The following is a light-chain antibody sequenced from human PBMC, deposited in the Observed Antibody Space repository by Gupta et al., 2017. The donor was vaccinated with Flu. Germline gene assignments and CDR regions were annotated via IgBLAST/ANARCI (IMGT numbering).Light chain of an antibody. Sequence: DIVMTQSPDSLAVSLGERATINCKSSQSVLYSSNNKNYLAWYQQKPGQPPKLLIYWASARESGVPERFSGSGSGTDFTLTISSLQAEDVAVYYCQHYFLTPHTFGPGTKVD. CDR3: QHYFLTPHT. CDR1: QSVLYSSNNKNY. J-gene: IGKJ3*01. CDR2: WAS. V-gene: IGKV4-1*01.